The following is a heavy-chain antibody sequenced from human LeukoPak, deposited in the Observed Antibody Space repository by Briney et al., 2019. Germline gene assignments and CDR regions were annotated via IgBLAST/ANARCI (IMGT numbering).Heavy chain of an antibody. D-gene: IGHD4-17*01. CDR3: AIIHAYGDYVALAFDI. J-gene: IGHJ3*02. V-gene: IGHV3-30*02. CDR2: IRYDGSIK. CDR1: GFSFSSYG. Sequence: GGSLRLSCAASGFSFSSYGMHWVRQAPGKGLEWLTFIRYDGSIKYYADSLKGRFTISRDNSKNTLYLEVNSLRPEDTAVYYCAIIHAYGDYVALAFDIWGQGTVVSVSS.